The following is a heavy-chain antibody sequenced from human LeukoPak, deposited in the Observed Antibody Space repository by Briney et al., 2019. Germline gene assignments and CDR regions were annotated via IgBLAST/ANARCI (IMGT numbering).Heavy chain of an antibody. CDR3: ATKDRITMVRGVIQNDY. Sequence: XYYXHWVRQAPGQGLEWMGWINPNSGGTNYAQKFQGRVTMTRDTSISTAYMELSRLRSDDTAVYYCATKDRITMVRGVIQNDYWGQGTLVTVSS. J-gene: IGHJ4*02. CDR1: XYY. CDR2: INPNSGGT. D-gene: IGHD3-10*01. V-gene: IGHV1-2*02.